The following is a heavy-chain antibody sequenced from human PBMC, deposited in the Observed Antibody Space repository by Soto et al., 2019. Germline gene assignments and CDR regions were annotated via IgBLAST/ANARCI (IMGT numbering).Heavy chain of an antibody. CDR3: ARHIAAASQWSGDYMDG. J-gene: IGHJ6*03. D-gene: IGHD6-13*01. V-gene: IGHV4-39*01. CDR2: VHYSGST. Sequence: QLQLQESGPGLVKPSETLSLTCTVSGDSITVSTYPWGWIRQPPGKGLEWIGTVHYSGSTYYNPSFKSRGTLSVDTSKSQLSLKRTSVTSADTAVYYCARHIAAASQWSGDYMDGWGKGTTVTVSS. CDR1: GDSITVSTYP.